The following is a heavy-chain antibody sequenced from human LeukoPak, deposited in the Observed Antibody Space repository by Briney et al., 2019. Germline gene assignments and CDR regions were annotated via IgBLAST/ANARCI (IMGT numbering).Heavy chain of an antibody. D-gene: IGHD4-11*01. J-gene: IGHJ3*02. Sequence: PSETLSLTCAVYGGSFSGYYWSWIRQPPGKGLEWIGEINHSGSTNYNPSLKSRVTISVDTSKNQFSLKLSSVTAADTAVYYCASRLQYLNYAFDIWGQGTMVTVSS. CDR3: ASRLQYLNYAFDI. CDR2: INHSGST. CDR1: GGSFSGYY. V-gene: IGHV4-34*01.